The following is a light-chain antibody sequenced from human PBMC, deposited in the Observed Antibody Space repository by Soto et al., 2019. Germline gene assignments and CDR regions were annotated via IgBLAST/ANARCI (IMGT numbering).Light chain of an antibody. CDR3: QQYTTWPRT. CDR2: DTS. J-gene: IGKJ1*01. CDR1: QSVSSN. V-gene: IGKV3-15*01. Sequence: EIVMTQSPATLSVSPGERATLSCGASQSVSSNLAWYQQKPGQAPRLLIYDTSTRATGIPARFSGSGSGTEFTLTISSLQSEDFAVYYCQQYTTWPRTFGQGTKV.